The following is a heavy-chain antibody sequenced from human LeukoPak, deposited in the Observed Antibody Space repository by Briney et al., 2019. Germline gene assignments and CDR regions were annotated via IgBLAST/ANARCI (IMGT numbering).Heavy chain of an antibody. Sequence: SETLSLTCTVSGGSISSSSYYWGWIRQPPGKGLEWIGSIYYSGSTYYNPSLKSRVTISVDTSKNQFSLKLSSVTAADTAVYYCARIGGSFYFYYYMDVWGKGTTVTVSS. CDR1: GGSISSSSYY. V-gene: IGHV4-39*07. J-gene: IGHJ6*03. D-gene: IGHD1-26*01. CDR2: IYYSGST. CDR3: ARIGGSFYFYYYMDV.